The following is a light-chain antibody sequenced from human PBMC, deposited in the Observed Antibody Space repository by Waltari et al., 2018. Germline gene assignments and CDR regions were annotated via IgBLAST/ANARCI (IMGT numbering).Light chain of an antibody. J-gene: IGKJ2*01. Sequence: DVVMTQSPLSLPVTPGQAASISCKSSQSLVHSDGNTHVNWFQQRPCQYPRRLIYRVSNLDYGVPDRLIGSGSGTDFTLKISMVEAEEVGVYYCMQGTHGPYTFGQGTKLDI. CDR2: RVS. V-gene: IGKV2-30*02. CDR1: QSLVHSDGNTH. CDR3: MQGTHGPYT.